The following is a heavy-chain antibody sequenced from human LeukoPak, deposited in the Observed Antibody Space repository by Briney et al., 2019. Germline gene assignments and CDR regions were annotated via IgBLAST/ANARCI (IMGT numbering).Heavy chain of an antibody. V-gene: IGHV4-31*03. CDR1: GGSISSGGYY. Sequence: PSQTLSLTCTVSGGSISSGGYYWSWIRQHPGKGLEWIGYIYYSGSTYYNPSLKSRVTISVDTSKNQFSLKLSSVTAADTAVYYCARVVGATMDDAFDIWGQGTMVTVSS. J-gene: IGHJ3*02. D-gene: IGHD1-26*01. CDR3: ARVVGATMDDAFDI. CDR2: IYYSGST.